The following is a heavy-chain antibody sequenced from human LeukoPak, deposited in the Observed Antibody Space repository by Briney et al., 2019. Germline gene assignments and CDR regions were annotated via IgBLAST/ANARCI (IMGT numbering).Heavy chain of an antibody. Sequence: GASVKVSCKASGGTFSSYAISWVRQAPGQGLEWMGGIIPIFGTANYAQKFQGRVTITADESTSTAYMELSSLRSEDTAVYYCARDLESCSTSCYQAGAFDIWGQGTMVTVSS. J-gene: IGHJ3*02. CDR3: ARDLESCSTSCYQAGAFDI. CDR1: GGTFSSYA. V-gene: IGHV1-69*13. D-gene: IGHD2-2*01. CDR2: IIPIFGTA.